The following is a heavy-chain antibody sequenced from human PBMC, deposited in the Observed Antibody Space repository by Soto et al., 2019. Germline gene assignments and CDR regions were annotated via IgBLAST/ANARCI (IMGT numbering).Heavy chain of an antibody. CDR2: INHSGST. Sequence: SETLSLTCAVYGGSVSGYYWSWIRQPPGKGLEWIGEINHSGSTNYNPSPKSRVTISVDTSKNQFSLKLSSVTAEDTAVYYCARASSSWDYYYGMDVWGQGTTVTVSS. CDR3: ARASSSWDYYYGMDV. CDR1: GGSVSGYY. V-gene: IGHV4-34*01. D-gene: IGHD6-6*01. J-gene: IGHJ6*02.